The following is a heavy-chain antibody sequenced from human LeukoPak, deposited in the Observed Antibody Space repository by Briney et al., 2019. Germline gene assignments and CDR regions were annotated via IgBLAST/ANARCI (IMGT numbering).Heavy chain of an antibody. CDR3: ARSLKISSGWFHNFDY. CDR2: MYSYGST. CDR1: GGSVSSGSYY. V-gene: IGHV4-61*01. J-gene: IGHJ4*02. Sequence: KTSETLSLTCTVSGGSVSSGSYYWTWIRQPPGKGLEWIAYMYSYGSTSYNPSLKSRVTISVDTSKNQFSLKVTSVSAADTAVYCCARSLKISSGWFHNFDYWGQGTLVTVSS. D-gene: IGHD6-19*01.